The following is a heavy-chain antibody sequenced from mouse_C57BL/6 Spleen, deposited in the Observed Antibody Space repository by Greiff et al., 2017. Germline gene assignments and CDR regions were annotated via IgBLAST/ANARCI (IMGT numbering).Heavy chain of an antibody. CDR2: INPSSGYT. CDR1: GYTFTSYT. Sequence: QVQLQQSGAELARPGASVKMSCKASGYTFTSYTMHWVKQRPGQGLQWIGYINPSSGYTKYNQKFKDKATLTADKSSSTAYLQLSSLTSEDYAVYCCARGGDYYSNSGYAMDYWGQGTSVTVSS. V-gene: IGHV1-4*01. J-gene: IGHJ4*01. CDR3: ARGGDYYSNSGYAMDY. D-gene: IGHD2-5*01.